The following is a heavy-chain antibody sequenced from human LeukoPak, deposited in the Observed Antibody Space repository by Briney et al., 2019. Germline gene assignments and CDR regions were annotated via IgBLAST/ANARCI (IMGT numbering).Heavy chain of an antibody. CDR1: GGSISSSSYY. V-gene: IGHV4-39*01. CDR3: AASGYSTRWYYYDF. CDR2: IYYSGSS. Sequence: PSETLSLTCTVSGGSISSSSYYWGWIRQPPGKGLEWIGSIYYSGSSYYTPSLKSRLTISVDTSKDQFSLKLTSVTAADTAVYYCAASGYSTRWYYYDFWSQGTLVTVSS. D-gene: IGHD2-8*01. J-gene: IGHJ4*02.